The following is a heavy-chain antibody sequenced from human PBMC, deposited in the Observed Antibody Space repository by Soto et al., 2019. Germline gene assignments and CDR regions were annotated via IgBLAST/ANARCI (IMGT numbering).Heavy chain of an antibody. V-gene: IGHV5-10-1*01. J-gene: IGHJ6*02. Sequence: GESLKISCKGSGYSFTSYWITWVRQMPGKGLEWMGRIDPSDSYTNYSPSFQGHVTISADKSISTAYLQWSSLKASDTAMYYCARQRTYVPDVWGQGTTVTVSS. CDR1: GYSFTSYW. CDR3: ARQRTYVPDV. D-gene: IGHD3-10*02. CDR2: IDPSDSYT.